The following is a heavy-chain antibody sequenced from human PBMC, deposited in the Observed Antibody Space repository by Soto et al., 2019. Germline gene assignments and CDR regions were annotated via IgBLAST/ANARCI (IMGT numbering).Heavy chain of an antibody. CDR1: GYTFTSYY. D-gene: IGHD1-1*01. Sequence: ASVKVSCKASGYTFTSYYIHWVRQAPGQGLEWMGVINPSGGSPSYAQKFQGRVIMTRDTSTRTVYMELSSLGSEDTAVYYCARGTGTTLVFFSVFDYWGQGTLVTVSS. CDR3: ARGTGTTLVFFSVFDY. CDR2: INPSGGSP. V-gene: IGHV1-46*03. J-gene: IGHJ4*02.